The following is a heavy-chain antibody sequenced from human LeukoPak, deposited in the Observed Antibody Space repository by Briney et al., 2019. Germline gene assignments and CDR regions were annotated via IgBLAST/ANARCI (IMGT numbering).Heavy chain of an antibody. J-gene: IGHJ3*01. D-gene: IGHD6-13*01. CDR3: AKDRGAAAGKTPDL. CDR2: IRFDEINK. CDR1: GFTFSNYG. Sequence: GGSLRLSCAASGFTFSNYGMHWVRQAPGKGLEWVAFIRFDEINKYYADSVKGRFTISRNTSNNTLYLQMNSLSPEDTAVYYCAKDRGAAAGKTPDLWGQGTMVTVSS. V-gene: IGHV3-30*02.